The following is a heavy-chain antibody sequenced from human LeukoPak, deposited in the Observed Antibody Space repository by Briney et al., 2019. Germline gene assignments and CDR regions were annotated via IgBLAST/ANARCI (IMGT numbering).Heavy chain of an antibody. Sequence: PSETLSLTCTVSGGSISSSSYYWGWLRQPPGNELEWIGNLYYSGSTYYNPSLKSRVTISADTSENQFSLNLSSVTAADTAVYFCARSDSSGYYYPDYWGQGTLVTVSS. D-gene: IGHD3-22*01. J-gene: IGHJ4*02. CDR3: ARSDSSGYYYPDY. CDR2: LYYSGST. CDR1: GGSISSSSYY. V-gene: IGHV4-39*01.